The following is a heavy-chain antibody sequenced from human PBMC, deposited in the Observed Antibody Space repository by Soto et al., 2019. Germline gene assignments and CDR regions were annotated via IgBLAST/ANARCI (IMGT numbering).Heavy chain of an antibody. CDR3: ARGGSYYAL. V-gene: IGHV1-2*02. CDR2: INSVSGGT. CDR1: GNTNTIYF. J-gene: IGHJ4*01. Sequence: QVQLVQSGAEVKRPGASVRVSCKASGNTNTIYFIHWLRQAPGQGLEWMGWINSVSGGTNFAHKFQGRVTMTRDTSTTTDLMELSGLTSADTAVYYCARGGSYYALWGQGTLVSVSS. D-gene: IGHD1-26*01.